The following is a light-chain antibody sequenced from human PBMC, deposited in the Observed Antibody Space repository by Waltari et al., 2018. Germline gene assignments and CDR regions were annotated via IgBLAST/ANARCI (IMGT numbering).Light chain of an antibody. CDR2: DVS. CDR1: SNDVGGYNS. V-gene: IGLV2-14*01. J-gene: IGLJ2*01. Sequence: QSALTQPASVSGSPGQSVTIFCAGTSNDVGGYNSVSWYQEHPGQAPRVIIYDVSDRPSWVSDRLSGSKSGNTASLTISGLQAEDEADYYCSSQSSNDVVLFGGGTKLTVL. CDR3: SSQSSNDVVL.